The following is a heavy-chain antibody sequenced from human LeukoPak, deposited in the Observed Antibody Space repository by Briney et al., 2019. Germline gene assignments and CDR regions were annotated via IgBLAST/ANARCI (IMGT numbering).Heavy chain of an antibody. V-gene: IGHV5-51*01. CDR1: GYGFTTYW. CDR3: ARQGSGSSWKYGMDV. Sequence: GESLKISCKGSGYGFTTYWIGWVRQMPGKGLELMGIIYPGDSDTRYSPSFQGQVTISADKSINTAYLQWSSLKVSDTAMYYCARQGSGSSWKYGMDVWGQGTTVTVSS. D-gene: IGHD6-13*01. J-gene: IGHJ6*02. CDR2: IYPGDSDT.